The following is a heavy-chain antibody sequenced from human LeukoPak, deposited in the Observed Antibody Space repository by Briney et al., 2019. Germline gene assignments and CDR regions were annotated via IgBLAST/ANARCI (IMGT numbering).Heavy chain of an antibody. Sequence: GGSLRLSCAASGFTVSSSYLSWVRQAPGKGLEWVAVISYDGSNKYYADSVKGRFTISRDNSKNTLYLQMNSLRAEDTAVYYCAATYCSSTSCFRYYFDYWGQGTLVTVSS. CDR2: ISYDGSNK. V-gene: IGHV3-30*03. J-gene: IGHJ4*02. D-gene: IGHD2-2*01. CDR3: AATYCSSTSCFRYYFDY. CDR1: GFTVSSSY.